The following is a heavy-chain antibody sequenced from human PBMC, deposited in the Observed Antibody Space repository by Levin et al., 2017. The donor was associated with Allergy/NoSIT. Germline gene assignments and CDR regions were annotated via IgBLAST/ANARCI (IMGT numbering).Heavy chain of an antibody. J-gene: IGHJ4*02. Sequence: GGSLRLSCAASGFTFSDHGMHWVRQAPGKGLEWVAVIWYDGSNKYYADSVKGRFTISRDNPKNTLFLQMNSLRAEDTALYYCARDRMCSGNDYWGQGTLVTVSS. V-gene: IGHV3-33*01. D-gene: IGHD1-26*01. CDR1: GFTFSDHG. CDR3: ARDRMCSGNDY. CDR2: IWYDGSNK.